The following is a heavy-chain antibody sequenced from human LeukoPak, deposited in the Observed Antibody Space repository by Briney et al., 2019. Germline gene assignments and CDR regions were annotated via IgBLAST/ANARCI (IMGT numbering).Heavy chain of an antibody. V-gene: IGHV4-34*01. J-gene: IGHJ6*04. CDR1: GGSFSGYY. D-gene: IGHD5-12*01. CDR2: INHSGST. CDR3: ARDRRYSGYDRAYYYYGMDV. Sequence: SESLSLTCAVYGGSFSGYYWSWIRQPPGKGLEWVGEINHSGSTNYNPSLKSRVTISVDTSKTQFSLKLSSVTAADTAVYYCARDRRYSGYDRAYYYYGMDVWGKGTTVTVSS.